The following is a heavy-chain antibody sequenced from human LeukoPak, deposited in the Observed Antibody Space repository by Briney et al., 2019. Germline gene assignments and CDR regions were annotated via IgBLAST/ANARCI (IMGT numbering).Heavy chain of an antibody. J-gene: IGHJ4*02. Sequence: PGGSLRLSCAASGFTFSSYDMHWVRQTTGRGLEWVSGIGTAGDTYSPGSVKGRFTISRENAKNSLYLQMNSLRAGDTAVYYCARDGPPSGYYPYWGQGTLVTVSS. CDR2: IGTAGDT. CDR3: ARDGPPSGYYPY. CDR1: GFTFSSYD. D-gene: IGHD3-22*01. V-gene: IGHV3-13*01.